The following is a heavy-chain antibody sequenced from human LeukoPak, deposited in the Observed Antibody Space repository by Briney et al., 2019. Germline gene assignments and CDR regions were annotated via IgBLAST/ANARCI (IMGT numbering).Heavy chain of an antibody. CDR3: TRVNLRGSQYNWFDP. CDR1: GGTFRSHI. J-gene: IGHJ5*02. CDR2: IIPVIDSA. Sequence: SVKVSCKTSGGTFRSHIFSWVRQAPGQGLEWIGRIIPVIDSAKYAQKFQDRITITADTSTGTAYLHLTSLTSEDTAIYYCTRVNLRGSQYNWFDPWGQGTLVTVSS. V-gene: IGHV1-69*08. D-gene: IGHD1-26*01.